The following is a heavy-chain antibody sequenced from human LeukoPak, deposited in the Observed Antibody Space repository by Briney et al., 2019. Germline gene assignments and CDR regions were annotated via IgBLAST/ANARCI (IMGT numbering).Heavy chain of an antibody. CDR1: GGSISSNSYY. Sequence: SQTLSLTCAVSGGSISSNSYYWGWIRQPPGKGLEWIGSIYYSGSTYCNPSLKSRVTISVDTSKNQFSLKLSSVTAADTAVYYCARTRYYYNSRSYGAPYYFDCWGQGTLVTVSS. CDR3: ARTRYYYNSRSYGAPYYFDC. CDR2: IYYSGST. J-gene: IGHJ4*02. V-gene: IGHV4-39*01. D-gene: IGHD3-10*01.